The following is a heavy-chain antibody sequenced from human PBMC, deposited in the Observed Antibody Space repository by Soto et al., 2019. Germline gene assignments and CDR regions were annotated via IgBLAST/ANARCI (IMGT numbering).Heavy chain of an antibody. Sequence: SETLSLTCTVSDGSISSYYWSWVRQPPGKGLEWIGYIYYSGSTYYNPSLKSRVTISVDTTKNQFSLNLNSVTAADTAVYYCARNYGYSYGPDYWGQGTLVTVSS. J-gene: IGHJ4*02. V-gene: IGHV4-59*01. CDR1: DGSISSYY. D-gene: IGHD2-15*01. CDR2: IYYSGST. CDR3: ARNYGYSYGPDY.